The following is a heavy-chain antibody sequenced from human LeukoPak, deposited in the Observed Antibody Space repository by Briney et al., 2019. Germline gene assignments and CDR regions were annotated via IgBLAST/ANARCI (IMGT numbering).Heavy chain of an antibody. CDR3: AKALWDYYDSSGFFDY. CDR1: GFTFSSYA. J-gene: IGHJ4*02. Sequence: GGSLRLSCAASGFTFSSYAMSWVRQAPGKGLEWVSAISGSGGSTYYADSVKGRFTISRDNSKNTLYLQMNSLRAEDTAVYYRAKALWDYYDSSGFFDYWGQGTLVTVSS. D-gene: IGHD3-22*01. CDR2: ISGSGGST. V-gene: IGHV3-23*01.